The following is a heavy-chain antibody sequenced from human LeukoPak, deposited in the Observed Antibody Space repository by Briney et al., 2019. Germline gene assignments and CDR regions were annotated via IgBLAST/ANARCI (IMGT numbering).Heavy chain of an antibody. J-gene: IGHJ6*03. CDR1: GFTFSSYA. CDR3: AKAYSSSWYGYYMDV. CDR2: ISGSGGST. V-gene: IGHV3-23*01. D-gene: IGHD6-13*01. Sequence: PGGSLRLSCAASGFTFSSYAMSWVRQAPGKGLEWVSAISGSGGSTYYADSVKGRFTISRDNSKNTLYLQMNSLRAEDTAVYYCAKAYSSSWYGYYMDVWGKGTTVTVSS.